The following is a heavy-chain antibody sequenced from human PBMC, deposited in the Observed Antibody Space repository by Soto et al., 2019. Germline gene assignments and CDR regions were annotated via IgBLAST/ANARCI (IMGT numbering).Heavy chain of an antibody. J-gene: IGHJ6*02. Sequence: EVQLVESGGGLVQPGGSLRLSCAASGFTFSSYEMNWVRQAPGKGLEWVSYISSSGSTIYYADSVKGRFTISRDNAKNSLYLQMNSLGAEDTAVYYCARDMKLQDILTGYYLYYYYGMDVWGQGTTVTVSS. D-gene: IGHD3-9*01. CDR1: GFTFSSYE. V-gene: IGHV3-48*03. CDR2: ISSSGSTI. CDR3: ARDMKLQDILTGYYLYYYYGMDV.